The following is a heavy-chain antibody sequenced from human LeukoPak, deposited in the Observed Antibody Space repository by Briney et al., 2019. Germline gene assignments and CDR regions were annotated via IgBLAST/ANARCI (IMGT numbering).Heavy chain of an antibody. V-gene: IGHV3-30*18. J-gene: IGHJ4*02. CDR1: GFTFSSYG. D-gene: IGHD3-22*01. CDR3: AKLSGSQQIIDY. CDR2: ISYDGSNK. Sequence: GSLRLSCAASGFTFSSYGMHWVRQAPGKGLEWVAVISYDGSNKYYADFVKGRFTISRDNSKNTLYLQMNSLRAEDTAVYYCAKLSGSQQIIDYWGQGTLVTVSS.